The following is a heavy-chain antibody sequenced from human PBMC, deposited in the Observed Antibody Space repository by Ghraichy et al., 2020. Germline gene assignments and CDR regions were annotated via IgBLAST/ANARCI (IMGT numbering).Heavy chain of an antibody. J-gene: IGHJ4*02. CDR1: GGSFSGYY. CDR3: ARGDRGVAARPLYFDY. CDR2: INHSGST. Sequence: SETLSLTCAVYGGSFSGYYWSWIRQPPGKGLEWIGEINHSGSTNYNPSLKSRVTISVDTSKNQFSLKLSSVTAADTAVYYCARGDRGVAARPLYFDYWGQGTLVTVSS. D-gene: IGHD6-6*01. V-gene: IGHV4-34*01.